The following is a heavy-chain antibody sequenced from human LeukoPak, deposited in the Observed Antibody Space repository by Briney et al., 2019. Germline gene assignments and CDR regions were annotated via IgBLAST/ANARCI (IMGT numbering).Heavy chain of an antibody. CDR3: ARDPISYYYYMDV. V-gene: IGHV3-48*01. J-gene: IGHJ6*03. CDR2: ISSSGSII. Sequence: PGGSLRLSCGASGFTFSRFAMNWVRQAPGKGLEWISYISSSGSIIYYADSMKGRFNVSRDNAKNSLYLQINSLSAEDTAVYYCARDPISYYYYMDVWGKGTSVFVS. CDR1: GFTFSRFA. D-gene: IGHD3-16*01.